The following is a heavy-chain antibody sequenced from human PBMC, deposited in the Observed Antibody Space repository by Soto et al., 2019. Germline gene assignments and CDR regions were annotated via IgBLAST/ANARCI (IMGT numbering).Heavy chain of an antibody. CDR2: INHSGST. CDR1: GGSFSGYY. J-gene: IGHJ6*03. Sequence: QVQLQQWGAGLLKPSETLSLTCAVYGGSFSGYYWSWIRQPPGKGLEWIGEINHSGSTNYNPSLKSRVTISVATSKNQFSLKLSSVTAAATAVYYCARAVSPYDYIWGSYRYQHYYYYMDVWGKGTTVTVSS. D-gene: IGHD3-16*02. CDR3: ARAVSPYDYIWGSYRYQHYYYYMDV. V-gene: IGHV4-34*01.